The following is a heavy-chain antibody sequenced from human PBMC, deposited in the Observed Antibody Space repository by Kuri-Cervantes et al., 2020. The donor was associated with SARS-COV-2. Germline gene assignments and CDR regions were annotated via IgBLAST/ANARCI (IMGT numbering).Heavy chain of an antibody. D-gene: IGHD3-22*01. CDR3: ARSRGYYDSSGQARHLIYF. CDR1: GFTFSISW. V-gene: IGHV3-7*03. Sequence: GESLKISCTVSGFTFSISWMTWVRQAPGKGLEWVANIKQDGSEKYYLDSVKGRLTISRDNAKISLFLQMNSLRAEDTAVYYCARSRGYYDSSGQARHLIYFWGQGTQVTVSS. CDR2: IKQDGSEK. J-gene: IGHJ4*02.